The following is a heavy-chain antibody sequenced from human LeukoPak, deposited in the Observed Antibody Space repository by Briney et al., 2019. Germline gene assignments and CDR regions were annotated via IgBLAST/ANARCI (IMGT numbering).Heavy chain of an antibody. CDR3: AKGPTPYAEYCGGDCSTPYYFDY. CDR2: ISYDGSNK. Sequence: PGGSLRLSCAASGFTSSSYAMPWVRQAPGKGLEWVAVISYDGSNKYYADSVKGRFTISRDNSKNTLYLQMNSLRAEDTAVYYCAKGPTPYAEYCGGDCSTPYYFDYWGQGTLVTVSS. CDR1: GFTSSSYA. V-gene: IGHV3-30-3*01. D-gene: IGHD2-21*02. J-gene: IGHJ4*02.